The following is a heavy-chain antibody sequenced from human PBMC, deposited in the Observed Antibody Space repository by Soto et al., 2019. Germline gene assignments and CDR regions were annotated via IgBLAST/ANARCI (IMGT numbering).Heavy chain of an antibody. CDR3: AKDLSIAARPGFVY. J-gene: IGHJ4*02. CDR2: MNPNSGNT. Sequence: ASVKVSCKASGYTFTSYDINWVRQATGQGLEWMGWMNPNSGNTGYAQKFQGRVTMTRNTSISTAYMELSSLRSEDTAVYYCAKDLSIAARPGFVYWGQRTLVTVSS. CDR1: GYTFTSYD. V-gene: IGHV1-8*01. D-gene: IGHD6-6*01.